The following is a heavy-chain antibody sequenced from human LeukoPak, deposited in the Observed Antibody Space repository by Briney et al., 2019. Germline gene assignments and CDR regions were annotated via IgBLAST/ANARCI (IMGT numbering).Heavy chain of an antibody. CDR2: IYYSGST. CDR1: GGSISSYY. D-gene: IGHD2-21*02. J-gene: IGHJ6*02. Sequence: PSETLSLTCTVSGGSISSYYWSWIRQPPGKGLEWIGYIYYSGSTNYNPSLKSRVTISVDTSKNQFSLKLSSVTAADTAVYYCARAYCGGDCYALQEDYYYGMDVWGQGTTVTVSS. CDR3: ARAYCGGDCYALQEDYYYGMDV. V-gene: IGHV4-59*01.